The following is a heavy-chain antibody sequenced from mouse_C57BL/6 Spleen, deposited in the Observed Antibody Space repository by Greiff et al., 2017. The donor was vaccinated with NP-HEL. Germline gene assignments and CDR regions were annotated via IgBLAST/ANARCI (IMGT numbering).Heavy chain of an antibody. CDR3: ARGSSGYPWFAY. V-gene: IGHV1-64*01. J-gene: IGHJ3*01. D-gene: IGHD3-2*02. Sequence: QVQLQQPGAELVKPGASVKLSCKASGYTFTSYWMHWVKQRPGQGLEWIGMIHPNSGSTNYNEKFKSKATLTVDKSSSTAYMQLSSLTSEDSAVYYCARGSSGYPWFAYWGQGTLVTVSA. CDR2: IHPNSGST. CDR1: GYTFTSYW.